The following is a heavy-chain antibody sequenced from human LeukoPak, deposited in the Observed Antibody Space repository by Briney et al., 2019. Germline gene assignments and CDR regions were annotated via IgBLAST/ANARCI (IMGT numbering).Heavy chain of an antibody. D-gene: IGHD6-6*01. CDR1: GYTFTSYG. CDR3: ARDSSSY. Sequence: GASVKVSCKASGYTFTSYGISWVRQAPGQGLEWMGWMNPNSGNTGYAQKFQGRVTITRNTSISTAYMELSNLRSEDTAVYYCARDSSSYWGQGTLVTVSS. CDR2: MNPNSGNT. J-gene: IGHJ4*02. V-gene: IGHV1-8*03.